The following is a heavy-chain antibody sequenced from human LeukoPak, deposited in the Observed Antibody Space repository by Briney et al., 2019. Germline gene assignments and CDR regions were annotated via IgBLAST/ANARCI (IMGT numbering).Heavy chain of an antibody. CDR2: INHSGST. J-gene: IGHJ4*02. V-gene: IGHV4-34*01. CDR3: AREAYYYDSSGYRRFDY. Sequence: SETLSLTCALYGRSFSGYYWSWIRQSPGKGLEWIGEINHSGSTYYNPSLKSRVTISVDTSKNQFSLKLSSVTAADTAVYYCAREAYYYDSSGYRRFDYWGQGTLVTVSS. D-gene: IGHD3-22*01. CDR1: GRSFSGYY.